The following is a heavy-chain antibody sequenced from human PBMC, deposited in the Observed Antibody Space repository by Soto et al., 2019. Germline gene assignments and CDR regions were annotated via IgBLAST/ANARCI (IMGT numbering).Heavy chain of an antibody. V-gene: IGHV4-34*01. Sequence: SETLSLTCAVYGGSFSGYYWSWIRRPPGKGLEWIGEINHSGSTNYNPSLKSRVTISVDTSKNQFSLKLSSVTAADTAVYYCARGYCSGGSCYSRFFDYWGQGTLVTVSS. CDR2: INHSGST. D-gene: IGHD2-15*01. CDR3: ARGYCSGGSCYSRFFDY. J-gene: IGHJ4*02. CDR1: GGSFSGYY.